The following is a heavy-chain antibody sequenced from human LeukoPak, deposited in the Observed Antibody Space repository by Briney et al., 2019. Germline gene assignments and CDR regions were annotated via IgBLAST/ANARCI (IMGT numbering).Heavy chain of an antibody. CDR2: INQDGSEN. Sequence: GGSLRLSCAASGFTFSSYAMSWVRQAPGKGLEWVANINQDGSENYYVDSVKGRFTISRDNVKNSLYLQMNSLRAEDTAVYYCARASAGIAVVGRFDPWGQGTLVTVSS. CDR3: ARASAGIAVVGRFDP. J-gene: IGHJ5*02. CDR1: GFTFSSYA. D-gene: IGHD6-19*01. V-gene: IGHV3-7*01.